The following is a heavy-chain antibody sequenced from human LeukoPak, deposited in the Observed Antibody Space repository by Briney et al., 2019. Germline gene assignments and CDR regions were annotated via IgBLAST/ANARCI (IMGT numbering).Heavy chain of an antibody. J-gene: IGHJ5*01. CDR3: ARVYCTGGSCFAGWFDS. V-gene: IGHV4-61*02. D-gene: IGHD2-8*02. CDR2: IYTSGST. CDR1: GDSISSGSYY. Sequence: SQTLSLTCNVSGDSISSGSYYWRWIRQPAGKGLEWVGRIYTSGSTNYNPSLENRVTISLDTSKNQFSLKVTSVTAADTAVYYCARVYCTGGSCFAGWFDSWGQGTLVTVSS.